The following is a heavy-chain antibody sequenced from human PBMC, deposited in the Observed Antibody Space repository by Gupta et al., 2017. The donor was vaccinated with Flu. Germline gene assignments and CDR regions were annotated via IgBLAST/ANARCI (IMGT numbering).Heavy chain of an antibody. D-gene: IGHD3-22*01. J-gene: IGHJ4*02. Sequence: VRQAPGQGLEWMGWISAYNGNTNYAQKLQGRVTMTTDTSTSTAYMELRSLRSDDTAVYYCARDKEAPYYYDSSGYFGPDYWGQGTLVTVSS. CDR3: ARDKEAPYYYDSSGYFGPDY. CDR2: ISAYNGNT. V-gene: IGHV1-18*01.